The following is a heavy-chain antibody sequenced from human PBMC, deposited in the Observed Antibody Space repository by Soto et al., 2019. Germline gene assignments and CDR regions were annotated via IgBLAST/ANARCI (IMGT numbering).Heavy chain of an antibody. V-gene: IGHV3-23*01. CDR1: GFTFSNYA. CDR2: ISSSGGNT. D-gene: IGHD2-21*02. J-gene: IGHJ4*02. CDR3: AKEFSRMVTNIRGANDY. Sequence: GGSLRLSCAASGFTFSNYAMSWVRQAPGKGLEWVSTISSSGGNTYYADSVKGRFTISRDNSKNTMSLQMNSLRAEDTAVYYCAKEFSRMVTNIRGANDYWGQGTLVTVSS.